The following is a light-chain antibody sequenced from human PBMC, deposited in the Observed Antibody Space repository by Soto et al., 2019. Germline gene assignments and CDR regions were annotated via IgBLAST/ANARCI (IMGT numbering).Light chain of an antibody. Sequence: HSALTQPPSASGSPGQSVTISCTGTRSDVGYYNYVSWYQQHPGKAPKLMIYEVNNRPSGVPDRFSGSRSGNTASLTVSGLQAEDEASYYCSSHAGRNNYVIFGGGTKLTVL. CDR3: SSHAGRNNYVI. CDR2: EVN. CDR1: RSDVGYYNY. J-gene: IGLJ2*01. V-gene: IGLV2-8*01.